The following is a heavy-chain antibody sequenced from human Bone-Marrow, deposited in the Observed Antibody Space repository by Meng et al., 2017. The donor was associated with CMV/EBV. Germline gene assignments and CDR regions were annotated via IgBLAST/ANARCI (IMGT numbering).Heavy chain of an antibody. J-gene: IGHJ6*02. V-gene: IGHV4-61*01. CDR2: IYYSGST. Sequence: SETLSLTCTVSGGSVSSGSYYWSWIRQPPGKGLEWIGYIYYSGSTNYNPSLKSRVTISVDTSKNQFSLKLSSVTAADTAVYYCARVPNVLRFLEWLQYYYYYYGMDVWGQGTTVTVSS. D-gene: IGHD3-3*01. CDR3: ARVPNVLRFLEWLQYYYYYYGMDV. CDR1: GGSVSSGSYY.